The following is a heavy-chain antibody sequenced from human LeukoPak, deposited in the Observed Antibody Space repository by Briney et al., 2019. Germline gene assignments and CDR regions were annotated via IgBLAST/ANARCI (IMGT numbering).Heavy chain of an antibody. CDR3: ARAGGGYRLDY. D-gene: IGHD1-26*01. J-gene: IGHJ4*02. CDR1: GFTFSSYW. CDR2: IKQDGSEK. Sequence: GGSLRLSCAVSGFTFSSYWMSWVRQAPRKGLEWVANIKQDGSEKYYVDSVKGRFTISRDNAKNSLYLQMNSLRAEDTAVYYCARAGGGYRLDYWGQGTLVTVSS. V-gene: IGHV3-7*05.